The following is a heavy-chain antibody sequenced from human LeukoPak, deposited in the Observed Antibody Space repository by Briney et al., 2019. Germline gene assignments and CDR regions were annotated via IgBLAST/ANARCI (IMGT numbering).Heavy chain of an antibody. D-gene: IGHD4/OR15-4a*01. CDR2: IKQDGSET. V-gene: IGHV3-7*01. CDR1: GFSFRSYW. CDR3: ARVEDYDAPDY. Sequence: GGSLRLSCAASGFSFRSYWMSWVRQAPGKGLEWVANIKQDGSETYYVDSVKGRFTISRDNAKNSLYLQMHSLRAEDTAVYYCARVEDYDAPDYWGQGTLVTVSS. J-gene: IGHJ4*02.